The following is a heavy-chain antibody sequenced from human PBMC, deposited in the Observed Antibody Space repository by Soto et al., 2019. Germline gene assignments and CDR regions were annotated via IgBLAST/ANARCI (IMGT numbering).Heavy chain of an antibody. CDR2: ISPSGGST. V-gene: IGHV1-46*01. Sequence: ASVKVSCKASGYTFTSYYMHCVRQAPGQGLEWMGIISPSGGSTSYAQKFQGRVTMTRDTSTSTVYMELSSLRSEDTAVYYCARALTLHFDYWGQGTLVTVSS. D-gene: IGHD3-16*02. CDR3: ARALTLHFDY. J-gene: IGHJ4*02. CDR1: GYTFTSYY.